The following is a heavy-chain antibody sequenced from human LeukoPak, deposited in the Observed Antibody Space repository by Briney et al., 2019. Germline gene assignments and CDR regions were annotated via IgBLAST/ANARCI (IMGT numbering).Heavy chain of an antibody. Sequence: SETLSLTCTVSGGSISSSSYYWGWIRQPPGKGLEWIGYIYYSGSTNYNPSLKSRVTISVDTSKNQFSLKLSSVTAADTAVYYCARGDQWLVPGAFDYWGQGTLVTVSS. CDR3: ARGDQWLVPGAFDY. V-gene: IGHV4-61*05. J-gene: IGHJ4*02. D-gene: IGHD6-19*01. CDR2: IYYSGST. CDR1: GGSISSSSYY.